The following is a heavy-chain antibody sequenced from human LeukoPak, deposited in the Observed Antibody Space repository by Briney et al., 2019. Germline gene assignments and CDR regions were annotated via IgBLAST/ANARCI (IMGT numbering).Heavy chain of an antibody. J-gene: IGHJ4*02. CDR1: GYTFTGYY. D-gene: IGHD3-22*01. V-gene: IGHV1-2*02. CDR3: ATRKYYYDNMY. CDR2: INPNSGGT. Sequence: ASVKVSCKASGYTFTGYYMHWVRQAPGQGLEWMGWINPNSGGTNYAQEFQGRVNMTRDTSISTAYMELSRLRSDDTAVYYCATRKYYYDNMYWGQGTLVTVSS.